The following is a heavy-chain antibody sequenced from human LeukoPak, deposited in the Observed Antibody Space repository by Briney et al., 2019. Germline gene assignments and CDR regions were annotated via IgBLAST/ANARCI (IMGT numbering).Heavy chain of an antibody. V-gene: IGHV4-59*08. J-gene: IGHJ4*02. Sequence: SETLSLTCTVSGGSISSYYWSWIRQPPGKGLEWIGYIYYSGCTNYNPSLKSRVTISVDTSKNQFSLKLSSVTAADTAVYYCARLVDYDILTGYCFDYWGQGTPVTVSS. CDR2: IYYSGCT. D-gene: IGHD3-9*01. CDR1: GGSISSYY. CDR3: ARLVDYDILTGYCFDY.